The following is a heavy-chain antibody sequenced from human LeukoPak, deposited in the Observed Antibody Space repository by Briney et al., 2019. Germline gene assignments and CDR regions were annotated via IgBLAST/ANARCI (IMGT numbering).Heavy chain of an antibody. CDR3: ARVPVTANWFDP. V-gene: IGHV4-34*01. CDR1: GGPLSGCY. D-gene: IGHD4-11*01. CDR2: INLGGSS. Sequence: PSETLSLTCAVHGGPLSGCYWSWIRQPPGKGLEWIGEINLGGSSNYNPSLKNRVTMSVDTSKNQFSLKVKSVTAADTAVYYCARVPVTANWFDPWGQGTLVTVSS. J-gene: IGHJ5*02.